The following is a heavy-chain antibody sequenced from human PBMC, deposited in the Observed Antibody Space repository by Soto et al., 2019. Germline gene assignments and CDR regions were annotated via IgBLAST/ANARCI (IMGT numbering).Heavy chain of an antibody. V-gene: IGHV4-39*01. J-gene: IGHJ5*02. CDR2: IYYSGST. CDR3: ANVTFAGNWLDP. CDR1: GGSISSSSYY. Sequence: PSETLSLTCTVSGGSISSSSYYWGWIRQPPGKGLEWIGSIYYSGSTYYNPSLKSRVTISVDTSKNQFSLKLSSVTAADTAVYYCANVTFAGNWLDPWGQGTMVTVYS.